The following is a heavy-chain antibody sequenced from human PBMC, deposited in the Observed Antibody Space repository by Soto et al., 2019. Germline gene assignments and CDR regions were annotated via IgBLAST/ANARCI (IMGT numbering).Heavy chain of an antibody. D-gene: IGHD2-15*01. CDR1: GFTFNTYG. J-gene: IGHJ6*02. CDR2: IWYDGSNK. CDR3: ARADCTGAYCYSWPFNYGVDV. V-gene: IGHV3-33*08. Sequence: QVQLVESGGGVVQPGGSLRLSCTTSGFTFNTYGMHWVRQAPGKGLEWVAIIWYDGSNKYYKDSVKGRFTISIDNSKNTLYLQMKSLRAEDTALYYCARADCTGAYCYSWPFNYGVDVWGQGTTVTVSS.